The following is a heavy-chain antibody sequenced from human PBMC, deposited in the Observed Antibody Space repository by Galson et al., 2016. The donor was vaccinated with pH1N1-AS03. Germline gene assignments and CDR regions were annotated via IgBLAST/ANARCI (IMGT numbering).Heavy chain of an antibody. CDR3: ASRYESNGYSYYFDL. D-gene: IGHD3-22*01. V-gene: IGHV3-48*03. CDR2: IDSSGDNK. Sequence: SLRLSCAASGFIFSSYEMNWVRQAPGKGLEWVSYIDSSGDNKDYADSVKGRFSISRDNAKKTLNLQMNGLRAEDTAVYYCASRYESNGYSYYFDLWDQGTLVTVSS. J-gene: IGHJ4*02. CDR1: GFIFSSYE.